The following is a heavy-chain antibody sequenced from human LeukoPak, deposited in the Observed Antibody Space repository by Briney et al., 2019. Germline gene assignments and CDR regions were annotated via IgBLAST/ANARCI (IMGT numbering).Heavy chain of an antibody. CDR3: ARVRYYYGSGSYPGRFDP. Sequence: GASVKVSCKASGYTFTGYYMHWVRQAPGQGLEWMGWINPNSGGTNYAQKFQGRVTMTRDTSISTAYMELSGLRSDDTAVYYCARVRYYYGSGSYPGRFDPWGQGTLVTVSS. D-gene: IGHD3-10*01. CDR2: INPNSGGT. V-gene: IGHV1-2*02. J-gene: IGHJ5*02. CDR1: GYTFTGYY.